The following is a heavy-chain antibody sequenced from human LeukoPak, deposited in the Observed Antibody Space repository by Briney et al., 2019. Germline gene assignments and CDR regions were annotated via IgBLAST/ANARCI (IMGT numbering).Heavy chain of an antibody. CDR2: ISSGTSI. V-gene: IGHV3-48*02. CDR3: VRDYDKTGRAFDI. Sequence: GGSLRLSCAASGFTFSSYAMSWVRQAPGKGLEWVSYISSGTSIYYADSVKGRLTISRDNAKMSLYLQMNSLRDEDTAVYYCVRDYDKTGRAFDIWGQGTMVTVSS. J-gene: IGHJ3*02. CDR1: GFTFSSYA. D-gene: IGHD3-22*01.